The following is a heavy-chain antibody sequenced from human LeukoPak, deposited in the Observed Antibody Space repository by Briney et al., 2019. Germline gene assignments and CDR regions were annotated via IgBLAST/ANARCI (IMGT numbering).Heavy chain of an antibody. J-gene: IGHJ4*02. Sequence: SETLSFTCTVSGGSISSSSYYWGWIRQPPGKGLEWIGSIYYSGSTYYNPSLKSRVTISVDTSKNQFSLKLSSVTAADTAVYYCARQMENSSRQHDYWGQGTLVTVSS. V-gene: IGHV4-39*07. CDR2: IYYSGST. D-gene: IGHD6-13*01. CDR1: GGSISSSSYY. CDR3: ARQMENSSRQHDY.